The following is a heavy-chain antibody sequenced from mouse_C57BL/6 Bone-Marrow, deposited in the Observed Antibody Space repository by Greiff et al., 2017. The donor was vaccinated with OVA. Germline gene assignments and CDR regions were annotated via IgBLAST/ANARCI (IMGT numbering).Heavy chain of an antibody. V-gene: IGHV2-2*01. CDR1: GFSLTSYG. Sequence: QVQLQQSGPGLVQPSQSLSITCTVSGFSLTSYGVHWVRQSPGKGLEWLGVIWSGGSTDYNAAFISRLSISKDNSTSQVFFKMNSLQADDTAIYSCARNKGAMDYWGQGTSVTVSS. CDR3: ARNKGAMDY. CDR2: IWSGGST. J-gene: IGHJ4*01.